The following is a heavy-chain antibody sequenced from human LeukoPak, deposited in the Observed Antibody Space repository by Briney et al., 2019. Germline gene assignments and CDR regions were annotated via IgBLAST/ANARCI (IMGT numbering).Heavy chain of an antibody. Sequence: PSETLSLTCTVSGGSISSYYWSWIRQPPGKGLEWIGYIYYSGSTNYNPSLKSRVTISVDTSKNQFSLKLSSVTAADTAVYYCARQSRGLRVPAAKANAFDIWGQGTMVIVSS. D-gene: IGHD2-2*01. CDR3: ARQSRGLRVPAAKANAFDI. J-gene: IGHJ3*02. CDR1: GGSISSYY. CDR2: IYYSGST. V-gene: IGHV4-59*01.